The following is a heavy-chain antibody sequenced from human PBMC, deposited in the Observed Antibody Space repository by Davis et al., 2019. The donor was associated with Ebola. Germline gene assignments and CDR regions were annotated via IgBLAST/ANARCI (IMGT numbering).Heavy chain of an antibody. Sequence: GESLKISCAASGFTFSSYAMSWVRQSPGKGLEWVSTISGSGGATYYADSVKGRFTISRDNAKNSLYLQMNSLRDEDTAVYYCARDSTTVVSQKQFDYWGQGTLVTVSS. CDR1: GFTFSSYA. J-gene: IGHJ4*02. D-gene: IGHD4-23*01. CDR2: ISGSGGAT. V-gene: IGHV3-23*01. CDR3: ARDSTTVVSQKQFDY.